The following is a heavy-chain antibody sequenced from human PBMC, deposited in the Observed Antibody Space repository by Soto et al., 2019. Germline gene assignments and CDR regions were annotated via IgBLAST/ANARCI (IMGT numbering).Heavy chain of an antibody. Sequence: ETLSLTCAVYGGSFSGYYWSWIRQPPGKGLEWIGEINHSGSTNYNPSLKSRVTISVDTSKNQFSLKLSSVTAADTAVYYCARERFGVVNYYYYGMDVWGQGTTVTVSS. V-gene: IGHV4-34*01. CDR3: ARERFGVVNYYYYGMDV. J-gene: IGHJ6*02. D-gene: IGHD3-3*01. CDR2: INHSGST. CDR1: GGSFSGYY.